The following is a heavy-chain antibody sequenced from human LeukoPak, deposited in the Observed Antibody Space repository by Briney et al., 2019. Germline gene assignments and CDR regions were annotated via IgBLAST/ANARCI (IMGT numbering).Heavy chain of an antibody. V-gene: IGHV4-59*01. J-gene: IGHJ3*02. CDR3: ARSSGYDYDAFDI. CDR1: GGSISSYY. Sequence: SETLSLTCTVSGGSISSYYWSWIRQPPGKGLEWIGYIYYSGSTNYNPSLKSRVTISVDTSKNQFSLKLSSVTAADTAVYYCARSSGYDYDAFDIWGQGTMVTVFS. CDR2: IYYSGST. D-gene: IGHD5-12*01.